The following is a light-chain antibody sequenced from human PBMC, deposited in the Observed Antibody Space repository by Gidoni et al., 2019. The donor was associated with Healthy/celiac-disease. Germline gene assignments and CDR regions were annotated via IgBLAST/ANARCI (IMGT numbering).Light chain of an antibody. CDR3: SSYAGGNNVV. V-gene: IGLV2-8*01. Sequence: QSALTQPPSASGSPGQSVTISCTGTSADLDYYNSVSWYQQHPGKAPKLVIYDVNKRPSGVPDRFSGSKSGNTASLTVSGLQAEDEAEYYCSSYAGGNNVVFGSGTKVTVL. CDR1: SADLDYYNS. J-gene: IGLJ1*01. CDR2: DVN.